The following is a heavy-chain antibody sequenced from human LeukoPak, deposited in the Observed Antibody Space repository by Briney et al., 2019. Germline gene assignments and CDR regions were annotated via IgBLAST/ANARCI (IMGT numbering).Heavy chain of an antibody. CDR2: INHSGST. Sequence: SETLSLTCAVYGGSFSGYYWSWIRQSPGKGLEWIGEINHSGSTNYNPSLKSRVTISVDTSKNQFSLKLSSVTAADTAIYYCVRGSFLGHSYGFEYWGQGTLVTVSS. CDR1: GGSFSGYY. J-gene: IGHJ4*02. V-gene: IGHV4-34*01. D-gene: IGHD5-18*01. CDR3: VRGSFLGHSYGFEY.